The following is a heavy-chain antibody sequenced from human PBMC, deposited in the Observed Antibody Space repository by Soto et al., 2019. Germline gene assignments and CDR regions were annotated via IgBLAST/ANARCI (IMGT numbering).Heavy chain of an antibody. CDR1: GFTFSSYA. Sequence: EVQLLESGGGLVQPGGSLRLSCAASGFTFSSYAMSWVPQAPGKGLEWVSAFSGSGGSTYYADSVKGRFTISRDYSKNTLYLQMNSLRAEDTAVYYCAYSSTPFDYWGQGTLVTVSS. V-gene: IGHV3-23*01. CDR2: FSGSGGST. D-gene: IGHD6-13*01. CDR3: AYSSTPFDY. J-gene: IGHJ4*02.